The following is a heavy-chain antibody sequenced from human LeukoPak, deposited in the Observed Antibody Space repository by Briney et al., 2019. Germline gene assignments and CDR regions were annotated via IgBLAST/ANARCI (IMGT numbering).Heavy chain of an antibody. Sequence: GGSLRLSCAASGFTFSNYGMQWVRQAPGKGLEWVAVIWYDGGNKYYADSVKGHFTISRDNSKNTLYLQMNSLSAEDTALYYCARGLYASSGYSIDYWGQGTLVTVSS. V-gene: IGHV3-33*01. CDR1: GFTFSNYG. D-gene: IGHD3-22*01. J-gene: IGHJ4*02. CDR2: IWYDGGNK. CDR3: ARGLYASSGYSIDY.